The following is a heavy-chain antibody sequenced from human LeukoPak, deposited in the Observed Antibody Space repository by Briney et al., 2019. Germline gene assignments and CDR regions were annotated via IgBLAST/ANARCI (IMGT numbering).Heavy chain of an antibody. CDR1: GFAFSAYG. CDR3: AKGQAGLLVYYFDY. Sequence: GGSLRLSCAASGFAFSAYGMHWVRQAPGKGLEWVAVIWNDGSNQYHADSVKGRSTVSRDNSKNTLYLQMNSLRAEDTAVYYCAKGQAGLLVYYFDYWGQGTLITVSS. V-gene: IGHV3-33*06. J-gene: IGHJ4*02. CDR2: IWNDGSNQ. D-gene: IGHD2-8*02.